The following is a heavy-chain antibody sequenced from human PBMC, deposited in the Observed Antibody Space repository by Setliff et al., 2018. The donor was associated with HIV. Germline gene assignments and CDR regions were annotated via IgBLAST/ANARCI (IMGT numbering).Heavy chain of an antibody. V-gene: IGHV4-4*02. CDR3: ARDQPQDYDSLTGYYTGRYFDY. CDR2: VFHSGSA. D-gene: IGHD3-9*01. Sequence: SETLSLTCAVSGGPLNSRNWWSWVRQPPGKGLEWIGEVFHSGSANSNASLRSRVMISVDTSKNQFSLKPTSVTAADTAVYYCARDQPQDYDSLTGYYTGRYFDYWGRGTLVTVSS. CDR1: GGPLNSRNW. J-gene: IGHJ4*02.